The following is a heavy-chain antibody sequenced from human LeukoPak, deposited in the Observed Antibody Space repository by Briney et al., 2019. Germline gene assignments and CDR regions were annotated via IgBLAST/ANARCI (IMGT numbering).Heavy chain of an antibody. D-gene: IGHD3-10*01. J-gene: IGHJ4*02. V-gene: IGHV4-39*07. CDR2: IYYSGST. Sequence: PSETLSLTCTVSGGSISSSSYYWGWIRQPPGKGLEWIGSIYYSGSTYYNPSLKSQVTISVDTSKNQFSLKLSSVTAADTAVYYCAPFGGGYFDYWGQGTLVTVSS. CDR1: GGSISSSSYY. CDR3: APFGGGYFDY.